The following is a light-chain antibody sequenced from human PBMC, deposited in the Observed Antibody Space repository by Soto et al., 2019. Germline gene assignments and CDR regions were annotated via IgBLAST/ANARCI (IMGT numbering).Light chain of an antibody. J-gene: IGLJ2*01. CDR2: SDN. Sequence: QSVLTQPPSASGTPGQRVTISCSGSSSNIGSNTVNWYQHLPGTAPKLLIYSDNQRPSGVPDRFSGSKSGTSASLAISGLQSEDEADYYCAAWDDSLNGLVVFGGGTQLTV. CDR1: SSNIGSNT. V-gene: IGLV1-44*01. CDR3: AAWDDSLNGLVV.